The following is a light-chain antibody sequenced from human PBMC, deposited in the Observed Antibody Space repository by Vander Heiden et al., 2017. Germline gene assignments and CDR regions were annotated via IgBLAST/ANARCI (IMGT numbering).Light chain of an antibody. V-gene: IGKV4-1*01. CDR3: QQYYTTPYT. CDR1: QSVLYSYNNKNY. Sequence: DIVMTQSPDSLAVSLGVRVTINFKSSQSVLYSYNNKNYLVWYQQKPGQPPKLLIYWASTRESGVPDRFSGSASGTDFTLTISSLQAEDVAVYYCQQYYTTPYTFGQGTKLEIK. J-gene: IGKJ2*01. CDR2: WAS.